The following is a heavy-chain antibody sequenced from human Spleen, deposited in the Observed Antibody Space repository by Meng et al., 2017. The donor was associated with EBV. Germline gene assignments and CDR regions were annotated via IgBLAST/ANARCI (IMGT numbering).Heavy chain of an antibody. CDR1: GGSLSIYT. V-gene: IGHV4-34*01. D-gene: IGHD4-17*01. J-gene: IGHJ4*02. CDR2: INESGST. CDR3: ARGGVGGYGDRF. Sequence: QVQLQHGGLGLLKPSETLSLTCAVSGGSLSIYTWSWIRQSPGKGLEWIGQINESGSTNYNPSLKSRVTISVDTSKNQFSLMLTSMTAADTAVYYCARGGVGGYGDRFWGQGTLVTVSS.